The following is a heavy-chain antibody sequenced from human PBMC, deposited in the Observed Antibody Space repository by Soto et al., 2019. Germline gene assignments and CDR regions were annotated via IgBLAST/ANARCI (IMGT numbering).Heavy chain of an antibody. V-gene: IGHV3-33*01. CDR1: GFTFSRSG. CDR2: IYSDGSNK. D-gene: IGHD7-27*01. CDR3: ARDGINWGFDY. Sequence: QVQLVESGGGVVQPGRSLRLSCAASGFTFSRSGMHWVRQAPGKGLEWVALIYSDGSNKYYPDSVKGRFTISRDNSKNTLYLPMNSLRAEDTAVYSCARDGINWGFDYWGQGTLVTVSS. J-gene: IGHJ4*02.